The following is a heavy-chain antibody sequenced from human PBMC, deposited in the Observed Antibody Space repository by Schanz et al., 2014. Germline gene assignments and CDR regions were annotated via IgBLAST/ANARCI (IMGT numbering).Heavy chain of an antibody. V-gene: IGHV3-23*01. CDR3: TRDVRLDRRGNWFDP. D-gene: IGHD1-1*01. Sequence: EVHLLESGGGLVPPGGSLRLSCAASGFTFSAYAMTWVRQIPGKGLEWVSAMNESHSTIYYADSVRGRFTISRDNSKNLLYLQMNSLRAEDTAVYYCTRDVRLDRRGNWFDPWGQGTLVTDSS. CDR2: MNESHSTI. J-gene: IGHJ5*02. CDR1: GFTFSAYA.